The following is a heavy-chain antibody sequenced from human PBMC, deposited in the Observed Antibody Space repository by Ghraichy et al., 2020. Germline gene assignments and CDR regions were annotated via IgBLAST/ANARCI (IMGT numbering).Heavy chain of an antibody. J-gene: IGHJ6*02. CDR2: IIPIFGTA. Sequence: SVKVSCKASGGTFSSYAISWVRQAPGQGLEWMGGIIPIFGTANYAQKFQGRVTITADESTSTAYMELSSLRSEDTAVYYCAQRAHSSGWSSNYYYYGMDVWGQGTTVTVSS. CDR1: GGTFSSYA. D-gene: IGHD6-19*01. CDR3: AQRAHSSGWSSNYYYYGMDV. V-gene: IGHV1-69*13.